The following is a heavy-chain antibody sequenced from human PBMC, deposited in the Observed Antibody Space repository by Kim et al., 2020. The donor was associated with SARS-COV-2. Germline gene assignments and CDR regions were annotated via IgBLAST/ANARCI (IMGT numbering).Heavy chain of an antibody. V-gene: IGHV3-23*01. D-gene: IGHD6-13*01. J-gene: IGHJ3*02. CDR1: GFTFSSYP. CDR3: ARKLTTGGTASFDI. CDR2: IYTGGGGT. Sequence: GGSLRLSCAASGFTFSSYPLSWVRQAPGKGLEWVSGIYTGGGGTDYADSVKGRFTISRDNSKNTLYLQMNSLRADDTAVYYCARKLTTGGTASFDIWGQGTMVTVSS.